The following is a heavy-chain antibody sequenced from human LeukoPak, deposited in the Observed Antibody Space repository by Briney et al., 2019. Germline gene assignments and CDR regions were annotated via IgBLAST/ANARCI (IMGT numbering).Heavy chain of an antibody. CDR3: ARAQYYDFWSGRGAFDI. Sequence: SETLSLTCAVYGGSFSGYYWSWIRQPPGKGLEWIGEINHSGSTNYNPSLKSRVTISVDTSKNQFSLKLSSVTAPDTAVYYCARAQYYDFWSGRGAFDIWGQGTMVTVSS. V-gene: IGHV4-34*01. J-gene: IGHJ3*02. CDR2: INHSGST. CDR1: GGSFSGYY. D-gene: IGHD3-3*01.